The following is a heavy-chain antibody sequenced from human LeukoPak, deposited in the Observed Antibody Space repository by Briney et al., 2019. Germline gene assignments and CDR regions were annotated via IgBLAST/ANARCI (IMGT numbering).Heavy chain of an antibody. V-gene: IGHV3-15*01. Sequence: GESLKISFAASGXTFSHAWMDWVRQAPGKGLEWVGRIKNKGDGGTTDYAAPVKGRFTISRDDSKNTLYLQMNSLKTEDTAVYYCIPMWAFDCWGQGTMVTVSS. CDR3: IPMWAFDC. CDR2: IKNKGDGGTT. CDR1: GXTFSHAW. D-gene: IGHD2-21*01. J-gene: IGHJ3*01.